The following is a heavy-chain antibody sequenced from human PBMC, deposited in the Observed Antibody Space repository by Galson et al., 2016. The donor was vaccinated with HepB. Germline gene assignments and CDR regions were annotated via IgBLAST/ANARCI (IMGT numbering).Heavy chain of an antibody. CDR2: IDPSDSHS. CDR3: ATGPRVGSLEQFPH. CDR1: GYIFNTYW. Sequence: QSGAEVKKPGESLRISCRGSGYIFNTYWISWVRQMPGLGLEWMGRIDPSDSHSGYSPSFQGHVSISLDKSLNTVYLEWSSLKASDTAVYYGATGPRVGSLEQFPHWGQGSLVTVSS. J-gene: IGHJ1*01. D-gene: IGHD3-10*01. V-gene: IGHV5-10-1*01.